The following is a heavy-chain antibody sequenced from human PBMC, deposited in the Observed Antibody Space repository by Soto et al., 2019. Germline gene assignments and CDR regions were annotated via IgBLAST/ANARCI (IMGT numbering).Heavy chain of an antibody. V-gene: IGHV4-61*01. CDR1: GGPVSSSSHY. Sequence: KTSETLSLTCTVSGGPVSSSSHYWSWIRQPPGKGLEWIGYISYSGNTNYNPSLKSRVTISLDTSKNQFSLKQSSVTVADTGVYYCSREIMGGQNGLDVWGQGTTVTVSS. CDR2: ISYSGNT. J-gene: IGHJ6*02. D-gene: IGHD2-15*01. CDR3: SREIMGGQNGLDV.